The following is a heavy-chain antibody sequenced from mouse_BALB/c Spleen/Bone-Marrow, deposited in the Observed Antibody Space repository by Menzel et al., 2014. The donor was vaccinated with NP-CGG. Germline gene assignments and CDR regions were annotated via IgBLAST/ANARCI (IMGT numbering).Heavy chain of an antibody. J-gene: IGHJ3*01. CDR1: GFTFSSYT. CDR3: TRTYDGYAY. CDR2: ISSGGSYT. V-gene: IGHV5-6-4*01. Sequence: EVMLVESGGGLVKPGGSLKLSCAASGFTFSSYTMSWVRQTPEKRLEWVATISSGGSYTYCPDSVKGRFTISRDNAKNTLYLQMSSMKSEDTAMYYCTRTYDGYAYWGQGTLVTVSA. D-gene: IGHD2-3*01.